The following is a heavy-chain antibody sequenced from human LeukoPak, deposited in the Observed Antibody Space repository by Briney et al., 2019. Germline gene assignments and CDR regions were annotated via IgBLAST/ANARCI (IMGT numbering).Heavy chain of an antibody. CDR1: GFTFSSYA. CDR2: ISGSGGST. V-gene: IGHV3-23*01. Sequence: AGGSLRLSCAASGFTFSSYAMSWVRQAPGKGLEWVSAISGSGGSTYYADSVKGRFTIPRDNSKNTLYLQMNSLRAEDTAVYYCAGYYYGSGSYKFDPWGQGTLVTVSS. D-gene: IGHD3-10*01. CDR3: AGYYYGSGSYKFDP. J-gene: IGHJ5*02.